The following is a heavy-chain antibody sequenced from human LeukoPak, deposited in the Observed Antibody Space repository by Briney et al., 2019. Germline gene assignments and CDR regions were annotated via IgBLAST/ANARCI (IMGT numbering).Heavy chain of an antibody. CDR3: ARGVLGFWSGSYYYYYMDV. CDR2: INPNSGGT. V-gene: IGHV1-2*06. CDR1: GYTFTGYY. J-gene: IGHJ6*03. Sequence: ASVKVSCKASGYTFTGYYMHWVRQAPGQGLEWMGRINPNSGGTNYAQKFQGRVTMTRDTSISTAYMEVSRLRSDDTAVYYCARGVLGFWSGSYYYYYMDVWGKGTTVTVSS. D-gene: IGHD3-3*01.